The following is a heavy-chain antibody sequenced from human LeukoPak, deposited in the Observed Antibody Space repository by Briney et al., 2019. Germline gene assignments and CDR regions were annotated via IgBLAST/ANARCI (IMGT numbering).Heavy chain of an antibody. J-gene: IGHJ3*01. CDR1: GFTFSSYT. Sequence: PPGRSLRLSCAASGFTFSSYTMHWVRQAPGKGLEWVAVVSYDGSNKYYADSVRGRFSISRDNSKNTLYLQMNSLRAEDTAVYYCACTYYYDRGAFWGQGTMVTVSS. V-gene: IGHV3-30*04. CDR3: ACTYYYDRGAF. D-gene: IGHD3-22*01. CDR2: VSYDGSNK.